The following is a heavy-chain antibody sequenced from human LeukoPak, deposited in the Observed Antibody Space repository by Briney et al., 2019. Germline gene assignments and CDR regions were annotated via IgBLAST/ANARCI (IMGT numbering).Heavy chain of an antibody. CDR1: GFSVSSNY. CDR2: ISSSSSYI. Sequence: GGSLRLSCAASGFSVSSNYVSWVRQAPGKGLEWVSSISSSSSYIYYADSVKGRFTISRDNAKNSLYLQMNSLRAEDTAVYYCARKQYYYDSSGYYYGYWGQGTLVTVSS. J-gene: IGHJ4*02. D-gene: IGHD3-22*01. V-gene: IGHV3-21*01. CDR3: ARKQYYYDSSGYYYGY.